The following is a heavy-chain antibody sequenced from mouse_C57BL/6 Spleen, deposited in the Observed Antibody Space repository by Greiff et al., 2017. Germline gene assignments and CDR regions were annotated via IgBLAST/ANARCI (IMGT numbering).Heavy chain of an antibody. Sequence: VPLQQSGAELAKPGASVKLSCKASGYTFTSYWMHWVKQRPGQGLEWIGYINPSSGYTKYNQKFKDKATWTADKSSSTAYMQLGSLTYEDSAVYYGARSPITAVVDSTWYFDVWGTGTTVTVAT. CDR3: ARSPITAVVDSTWYFDV. CDR1: GYTFTSYW. CDR2: INPSSGYT. V-gene: IGHV1-7*01. D-gene: IGHD1-1*01. J-gene: IGHJ1*03.